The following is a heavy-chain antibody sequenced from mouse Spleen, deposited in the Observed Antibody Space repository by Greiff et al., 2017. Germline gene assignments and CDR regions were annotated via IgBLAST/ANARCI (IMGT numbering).Heavy chain of an antibody. J-gene: IGHJ2*01. CDR3: AREDDGYYDY. D-gene: IGHD2-3*01. CDR2: INPSSGYT. Sequence: VQLQESGAEMAKPGASVKLSCKASGYTFSSYLMHWVKQRPGQGLEWIGYINPSSGYTKYNQKFKDKATLTADKSSSTAYMQLSSLTYEDSAVYYCAREDDGYYDYWGQGTTLTVSS. CDR1: GYTFSSYL. V-gene: IGHV1-7*01.